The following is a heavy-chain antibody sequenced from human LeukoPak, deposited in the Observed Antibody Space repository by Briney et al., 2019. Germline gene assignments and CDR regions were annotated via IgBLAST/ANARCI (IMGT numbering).Heavy chain of an antibody. CDR1: GFTFSNYG. CDR3: AKEGTAQISTWYDN. Sequence: TGGSLRLSCAGAGFTFSNYGMHWVRQAPGKGLEWLAVISYEGRTMYYADSVKGRFTISRDNSRNTLFLQMNSLSPDDTAVYYCAKEGTAQISTWYDNWGQGTLVTVSS. V-gene: IGHV3-30*18. J-gene: IGHJ4*02. CDR2: ISYEGRTM. D-gene: IGHD2-2*01.